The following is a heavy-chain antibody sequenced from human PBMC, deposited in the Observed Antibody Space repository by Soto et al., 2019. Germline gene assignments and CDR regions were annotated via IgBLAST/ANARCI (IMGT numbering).Heavy chain of an antibody. D-gene: IGHD3-22*01. Sequence: VGSLRLSCAASGFTFSSYAVSWVRQAPGKGLEWVSDISGSGGSTYYADSVKGRFTISRDNSKNTLYLQMNSLRAEDTAVYYCAKAYYYDSSGYFSHFDYWGQGTLVTVSS. V-gene: IGHV3-23*01. CDR2: ISGSGGST. CDR1: GFTFSSYA. CDR3: AKAYYYDSSGYFSHFDY. J-gene: IGHJ4*02.